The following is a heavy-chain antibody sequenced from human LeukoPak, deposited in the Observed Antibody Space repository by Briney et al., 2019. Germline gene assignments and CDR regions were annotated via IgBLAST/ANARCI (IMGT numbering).Heavy chain of an antibody. D-gene: IGHD3-22*01. CDR3: ARGARDSSGYYLGKPTQIYYFDY. Sequence: ASVTVSCKASGYTFTGYYMHWVRQAPGQGLEWMGWINPNSGGTNYAQKFQGRITMTRDTSISTAYMELSRLRADDTAVYYCARGARDSSGYYLGKPTQIYYFDYWGQGTLVTVSS. V-gene: IGHV1-2*02. CDR2: INPNSGGT. J-gene: IGHJ4*02. CDR1: GYTFTGYY.